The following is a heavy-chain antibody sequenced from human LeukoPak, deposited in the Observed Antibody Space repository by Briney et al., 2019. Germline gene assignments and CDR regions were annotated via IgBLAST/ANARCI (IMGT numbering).Heavy chain of an antibody. CDR1: GGTFSSYA. D-gene: IGHD2-2*01. Sequence: SVKVSCKASGGTFSSYAISWVRQAPGQGLEWRGGIIPIFGTANYAQKFQGRVTITTDESTSTAYMELSSLRSEDTAVYYCARATVPPAAYMDYYYYMDVWGKGTTVTVSS. CDR2: IIPIFGTA. CDR3: ARATVPPAAYMDYYYYMDV. V-gene: IGHV1-69*05. J-gene: IGHJ6*03.